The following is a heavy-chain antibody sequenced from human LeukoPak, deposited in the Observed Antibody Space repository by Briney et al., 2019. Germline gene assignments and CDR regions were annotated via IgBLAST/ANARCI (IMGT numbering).Heavy chain of an antibody. CDR2: FDPEDGET. V-gene: IGHV1-24*01. J-gene: IGHJ4*02. D-gene: IGHD1-26*01. Sequence: ASVKVSCKVSGYTLTELSIHWVRQAPGKGLEWMGGFDPEDGETIYAQKFQGRVTMTEDTPTDTAYMELSSLISEDTAVYYCATTIVVMNAIDYWGQGTLVTISS. CDR1: GYTLTELS. CDR3: ATTIVVMNAIDY.